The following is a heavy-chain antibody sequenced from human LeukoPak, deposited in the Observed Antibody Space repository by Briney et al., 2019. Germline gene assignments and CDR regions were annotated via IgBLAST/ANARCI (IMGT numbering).Heavy chain of an antibody. CDR1: GYTFTGYY. CDR3: GTLLSNGPFDY. J-gene: IGHJ4*02. CDR2: IYPNSGAT. Sequence: GASVKVSCKASGYTFTGYYMHWVRQAPRQGLEWMGWIYPNSGATKYAQKFQGRGTMTRDTSISTAYMELSGLRADDAAVYYCGTLLSNGPFDYWGQGSLVTVSS. V-gene: IGHV1-2*02.